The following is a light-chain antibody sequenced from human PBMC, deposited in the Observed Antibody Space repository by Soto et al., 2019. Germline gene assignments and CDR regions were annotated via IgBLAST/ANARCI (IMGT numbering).Light chain of an antibody. J-gene: IGKJ1*01. CDR1: QDISNY. CDR3: QQYNFYPWT. Sequence: DIQMTQSPSSLSASVGDRVTITCRASQDISNYLAWYQQRPGKVPKLLIYAASTLQSGVPSRFSGSGSGADFTLTISSLQPDDFATYFCQQYNFYPWTFGQGTKVDIK. V-gene: IGKV1-27*01. CDR2: AAS.